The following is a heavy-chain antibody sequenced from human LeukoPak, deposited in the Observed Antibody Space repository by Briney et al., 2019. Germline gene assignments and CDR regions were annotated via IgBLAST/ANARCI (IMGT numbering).Heavy chain of an antibody. Sequence: PGGSLRLSCAASGFTFSYYYMSWIRQAPGKGLEWVSYISTSGNNIYYPDSVKGRFTISRDNAKNSLYLQMNSLRAEDTAVYYCARGDGGYYFDSWGQGTLVTVSS. CDR3: ARGDGGYYFDS. D-gene: IGHD3-16*01. V-gene: IGHV3-11*01. CDR1: GFTFSYYY. CDR2: ISTSGNNI. J-gene: IGHJ4*02.